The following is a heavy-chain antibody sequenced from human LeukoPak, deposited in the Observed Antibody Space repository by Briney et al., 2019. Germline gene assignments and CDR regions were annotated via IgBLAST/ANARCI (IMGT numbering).Heavy chain of an antibody. J-gene: IGHJ3*02. Sequence: SETQSLTCTVSGGSISSYYWSWIRQPPGKGLEWIGYIYYSGSTNYNPSLKSRVTISVDTSKNQFSLKLSSVTAADTAVYYCARGSGYSYGPYAFDIWGQGTMVTVSS. D-gene: IGHD5-18*01. CDR1: GGSISSYY. V-gene: IGHV4-59*01. CDR2: IYYSGST. CDR3: ARGSGYSYGPYAFDI.